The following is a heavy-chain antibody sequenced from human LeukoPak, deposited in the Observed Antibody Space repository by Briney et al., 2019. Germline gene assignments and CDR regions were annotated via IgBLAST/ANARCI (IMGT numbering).Heavy chain of an antibody. CDR2: ISSSSSYI. V-gene: IGHV3-21*01. J-gene: IGHJ3*02. CDR1: GFTFSGYS. D-gene: IGHD3-22*01. CDR3: ARDYDSSGYTGAFDI. Sequence: GGSLRLSCAASGFTFSGYSMNWVRQAPGKGLEWVSSISSSSSYIYYADSVKGRFTISRDNAKNSLYLQMNSLRAEDTAVYYCARDYDSSGYTGAFDIWGQGTMVTVSS.